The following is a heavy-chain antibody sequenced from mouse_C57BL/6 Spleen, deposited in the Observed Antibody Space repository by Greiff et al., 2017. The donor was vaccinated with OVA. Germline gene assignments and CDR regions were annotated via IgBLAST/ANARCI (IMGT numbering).Heavy chain of an antibody. CDR2: IDPSDSET. CDR1: GYTFTSYW. CDR3: ARLMITAPVDY. V-gene: IGHV1-52*01. J-gene: IGHJ2*01. Sequence: QVQLQQPGAELVRPGSSVKLSCKASGYTFTSYWMHWVKQRPIQGLEWIGNIDPSDSETHYNQKFKDKATLTVDKSSSTAYMQLSSLTSEDSAVYYCARLMITAPVDYWGQGTTLTVSS. D-gene: IGHD2-4*01.